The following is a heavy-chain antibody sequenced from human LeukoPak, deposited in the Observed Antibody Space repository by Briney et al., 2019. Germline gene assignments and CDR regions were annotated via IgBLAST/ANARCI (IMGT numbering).Heavy chain of an antibody. Sequence: GGSLRLSCAASGFTFDDYGMSWVRQAPGKGLEWVSGINWNGGITAYADSVKGRFTISRDNAKNSLYLQMNSLRAEDTALYYCAKDMSEVAGTLPFDYWGQGTLVTVSS. CDR1: GFTFDDYG. J-gene: IGHJ4*02. CDR2: INWNGGIT. D-gene: IGHD6-19*01. CDR3: AKDMSEVAGTLPFDY. V-gene: IGHV3-20*04.